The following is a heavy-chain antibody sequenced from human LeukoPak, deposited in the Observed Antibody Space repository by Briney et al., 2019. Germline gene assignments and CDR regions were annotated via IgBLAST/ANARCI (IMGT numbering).Heavy chain of an antibody. V-gene: IGHV3-21*01. J-gene: IGHJ4*02. CDR3: ARESSGYFY. Sequence: GGSLRLSCAASGFTFSTYSMNWVRQAPGKGLEWVSSISSGSSFIYYADSVKRRFTISRDNAKNSLFLRMNSLRAEDTAVYYCARESSGYFYWGQGTLVTVSS. CDR1: GFTFSTYS. D-gene: IGHD3-22*01. CDR2: ISSGSSFI.